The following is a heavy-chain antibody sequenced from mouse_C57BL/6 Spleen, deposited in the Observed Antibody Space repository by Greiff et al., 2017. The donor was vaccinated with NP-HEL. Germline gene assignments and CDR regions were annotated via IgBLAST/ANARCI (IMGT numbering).Heavy chain of an antibody. CDR2: IGPGSGST. D-gene: IGHD1-3*01. V-gene: IGHV1-77*01. CDR3: ARSSGRFGRFPYYFDY. CDR1: GYTFTDYY. J-gene: IGHJ2*01. Sequence: VQLQQSGAELVKPGASVKISCKASGYTFTDYYINWVKQRPGQGLEWIGKIGPGSGSTYYNEKFKGKATLTADKSSSTAYMQLSSLTSEDSAVYFCARSSGRFGRFPYYFDYWGQGTTLTVSS.